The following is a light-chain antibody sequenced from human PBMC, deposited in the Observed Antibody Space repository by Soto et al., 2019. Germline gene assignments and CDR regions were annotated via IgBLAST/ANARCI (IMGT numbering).Light chain of an antibody. CDR1: QGMSSY. V-gene: IGKV1D-8*03. CDR2: GAS. J-gene: IGKJ1*01. Sequence: VLWMTQSPSLVSASTGDRVTISCRMSQGMSSYLAWFQQKPGKAPELLIFGASTLQSGVPSRFSGSGSGTDFTLTISCLQSEDFATCFCQQFYSLSRTFGQGTK. CDR3: QQFYSLSRT.